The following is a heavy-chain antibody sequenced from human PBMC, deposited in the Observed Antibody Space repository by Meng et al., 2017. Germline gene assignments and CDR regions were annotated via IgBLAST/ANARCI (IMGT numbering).Heavy chain of an antibody. V-gene: IGHV4-61*02. D-gene: IGHD2-2*01. Sequence: SETLSLTCTVSGGSISSGSYFWSWIRQPAGKGLEWIGRIYTSESTNYNPSLNSRVTISVDTSKNQFSLRLSSVTAADTAVYYCARTGSCTSTSCYDYFYGLDVWGQGTTVTVSS. CDR3: ARTGSCTSTSCYDYFYGLDV. CDR1: GGSISSGSYF. CDR2: IYTSEST. J-gene: IGHJ6*02.